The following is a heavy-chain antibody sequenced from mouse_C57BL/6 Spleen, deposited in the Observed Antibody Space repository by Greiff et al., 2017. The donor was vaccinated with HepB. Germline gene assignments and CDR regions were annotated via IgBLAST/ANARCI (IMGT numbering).Heavy chain of an antibody. CDR2: IYPSDSET. Sequence: QVQLQQPGAELVRPGSSVKLSCKASGYTFTSYWMDWVKQRPGQGLEWIGNIYPSDSETHYNQKFKDKATLTVDKSSSTAYMQLSSLTSEDSAVYYCARNYYGSSYVGGLYYFDYWGQSTTLTVSS. CDR1: GYTFTSYW. CDR3: ARNYYGSSYVGGLYYFDY. J-gene: IGHJ2*01. D-gene: IGHD1-1*01. V-gene: IGHV1-61*01.